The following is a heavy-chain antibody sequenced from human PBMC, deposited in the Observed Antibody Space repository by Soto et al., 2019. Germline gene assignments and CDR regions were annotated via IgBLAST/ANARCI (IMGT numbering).Heavy chain of an antibody. Sequence: QVQLQESGPGLVKPSQTLSLTCTVSGGSISSGDYYWSWIRQPPGKGLEWIGYIYYSGSTYYNPSLESRVTISVDTSKNQFSLKLSSVTAADTAVYYCAREGGKEVGATGVLDYWGQGTLVTVSS. V-gene: IGHV4-30-4*01. CDR1: GGSISSGDYY. J-gene: IGHJ4*02. CDR3: AREGGKEVGATGVLDY. CDR2: IYYSGST. D-gene: IGHD1-26*01.